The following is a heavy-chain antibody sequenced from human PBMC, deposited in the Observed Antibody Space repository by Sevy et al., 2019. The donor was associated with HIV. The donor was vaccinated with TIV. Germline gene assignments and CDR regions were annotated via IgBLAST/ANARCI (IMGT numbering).Heavy chain of an antibody. D-gene: IGHD3-16*01. CDR1: GGSISSSSYY. CDR3: ARHESGELDP. V-gene: IGHV4-39*01. Sequence: SETLSLTCTVSGGSISSSSYYWGWIRQPPGKGLEWIGSIYYSGSTYYNPSLKSRVTISVDTSKNQFSLKLGSVTAADTAVYYCARHESGELDPWGQGTLVTVSS. CDR2: IYYSGST. J-gene: IGHJ5*02.